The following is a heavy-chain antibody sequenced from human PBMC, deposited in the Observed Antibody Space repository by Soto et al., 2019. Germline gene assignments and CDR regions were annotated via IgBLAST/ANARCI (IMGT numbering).Heavy chain of an antibody. CDR3: AKEHYNRYYYYGMDV. V-gene: IGHV3-23*01. D-gene: IGHD4-4*01. CDR1: GFTFSSYA. Sequence: EVQLLESGGGLVQPGESLRLSCAASGFTFSSYAMTWVRQAPGKGLELVSAISKSGGSTYYADSVKGRFTISRDNSKNTLYLQMNSLRAEDTAVYYCAKEHYNRYYYYGMDVWGQGTAVTVSS. J-gene: IGHJ6*02. CDR2: ISKSGGST.